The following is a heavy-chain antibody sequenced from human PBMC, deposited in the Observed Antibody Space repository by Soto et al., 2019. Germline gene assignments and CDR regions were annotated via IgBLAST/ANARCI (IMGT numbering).Heavy chain of an antibody. D-gene: IGHD6-19*01. CDR1: GFTFSSYW. V-gene: IGHV3-74*01. CDR3: AILSGGGWSFDY. CDR2: INSDGSST. J-gene: IGHJ4*02. Sequence: PGGSLRLSCEASGFTFSSYWMHWVRQAPGKGLVWVSRINSDGSSTSYADSVKGRFTISRDNAKNTLYLQMNSLRAEDTAVYYCAILSGGGWSFDYWGQGTLVTVSS.